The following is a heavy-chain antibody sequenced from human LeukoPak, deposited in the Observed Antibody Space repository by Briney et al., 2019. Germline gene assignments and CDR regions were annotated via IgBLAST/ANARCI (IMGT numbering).Heavy chain of an antibody. CDR3: ASEVADYDSSGYYEL. D-gene: IGHD3-22*01. Sequence: SETLSLTCAVYGGSFSGYYWSWIRQPPGKGLEWIGEVNHSGSTNYNPSLKSRVTISVDTSKNQFSLKLSSVTAADTAVYYCASEVADYDSSGYYELWGQGTLVTVSS. J-gene: IGHJ4*02. CDR2: VNHSGST. V-gene: IGHV4-34*01. CDR1: GGSFSGYY.